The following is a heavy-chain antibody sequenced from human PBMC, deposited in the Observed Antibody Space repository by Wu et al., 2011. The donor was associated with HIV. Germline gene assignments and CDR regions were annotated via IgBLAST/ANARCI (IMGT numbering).Heavy chain of an antibody. V-gene: IGHV1-2*02. CDR3: TRSLDLYYFDF. D-gene: IGHD1-1*01. Sequence: QVQLVQSGAEVKKPGASVKVSCKASGYIFTGYYMHWVRQAPGQGLEWMGWINPNSGGTKFARKFQGRLTMTADTPITTAYLQLNNLQSVDTAVYYCTRSLDLYYFDFWARXPGHRLL. CDR1: GYIFTGYY. J-gene: IGHJ4*01. CDR2: INPNSGGT.